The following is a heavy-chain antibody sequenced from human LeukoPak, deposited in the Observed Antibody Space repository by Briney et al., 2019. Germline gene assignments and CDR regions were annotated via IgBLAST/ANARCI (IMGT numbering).Heavy chain of an antibody. Sequence: SETLSLTCAVYGGSFSGYYWSWIRQPPGKGLEWIGEINHSGSTNYNPSLKSRVTISVDTSKNQFSLKLSSVTAADTAVYYCARGGQWELGRTLDYWGQGTLVTVSS. J-gene: IGHJ4*02. CDR1: GGSFSGYY. CDR3: ARGGQWELGRTLDY. CDR2: INHSGST. V-gene: IGHV4-34*01. D-gene: IGHD1-26*01.